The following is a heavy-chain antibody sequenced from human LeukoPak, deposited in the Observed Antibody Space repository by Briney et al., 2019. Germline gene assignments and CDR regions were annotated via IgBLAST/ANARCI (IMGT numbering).Heavy chain of an antibody. J-gene: IGHJ4*02. Sequence: GGSLRLSCAASGFTFSSYWMSWVRQAPGKGREWVANIKQDGSEKYYVDSVKGRFTISRDNAKNSLYLQMNSLRAEDAAVYYCARDRYYYDSSGPFDYWGQGTLVTVSS. CDR2: IKQDGSEK. CDR3: ARDRYYYDSSGPFDY. V-gene: IGHV3-7*01. D-gene: IGHD3-22*01. CDR1: GFTFSSYW.